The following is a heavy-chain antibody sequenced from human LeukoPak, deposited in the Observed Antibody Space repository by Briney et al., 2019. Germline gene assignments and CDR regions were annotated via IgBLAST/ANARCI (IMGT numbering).Heavy chain of an antibody. J-gene: IGHJ4*02. CDR1: GFTFSSYR. CDR3: ARGPARGFGEFLVLDY. CDR2: ISSSSSTI. D-gene: IGHD3-10*01. V-gene: IGHV3-48*01. Sequence: GGSLSSSCAASGFTFSSYRMNWVRQAPGKGLEWVSYISSSSSTIYYADSVKCRFPNSRDNAKNSLYLQMNSMRAEDTPVYYCARGPARGFGEFLVLDYWGQGTLVTVSS.